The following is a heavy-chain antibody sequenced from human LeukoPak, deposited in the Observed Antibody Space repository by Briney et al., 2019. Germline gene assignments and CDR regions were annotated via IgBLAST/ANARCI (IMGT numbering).Heavy chain of an antibody. D-gene: IGHD6-13*01. CDR1: GYTFTSYG. CDR2: ISAYNGNT. J-gene: IGHJ3*02. V-gene: IGHV1-18*01. Sequence: GASVKVSCKASGYTFTSYGISWVRQAPGQGLEWMGWISAYNGNTNYAQKLQGRVTMTTDTSTSTAYMELRSLRSDDTAVYYCARELLGIAAAGTRDAFDIWGQGTMVTVSS. CDR3: ARELLGIAAAGTRDAFDI.